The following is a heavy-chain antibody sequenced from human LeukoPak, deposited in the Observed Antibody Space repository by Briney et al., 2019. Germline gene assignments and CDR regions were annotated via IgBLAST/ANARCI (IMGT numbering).Heavy chain of an antibody. CDR2: IDAGNGNT. J-gene: IGHJ6*02. V-gene: IGHV1-3*01. D-gene: IGHD6-13*01. CDR3: ARGPTIAAAGTNYYYYGMDV. Sequence: GASVKVSCKASGYTFTSYAMHWVRQAPGQRLEWMGWIDAGNGNTKYSQKFQGRVTITRDTSASTAYMELSSLRSEDTAVYYCARGPTIAAAGTNYYYYGMDVWGQGTTVTVSS. CDR1: GYTFTSYA.